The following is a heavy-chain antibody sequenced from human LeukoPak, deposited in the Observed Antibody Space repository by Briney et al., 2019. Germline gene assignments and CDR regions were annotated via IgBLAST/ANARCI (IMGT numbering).Heavy chain of an antibody. CDR2: IYTSGST. CDR3: AREEPSNTYYFDY. CDR1: GGSISNYY. J-gene: IGHJ4*02. V-gene: IGHV4-4*07. D-gene: IGHD4-11*01. Sequence: WETLSLTCIVSGGSISNYYWSWIRQPAGKGLEWIGRIYTSGSTKYNPSLKSRVTISLDTSKNQFSLNLNSVTAADTAVYYCAREEPSNTYYFDYWGQGTLVTVSS.